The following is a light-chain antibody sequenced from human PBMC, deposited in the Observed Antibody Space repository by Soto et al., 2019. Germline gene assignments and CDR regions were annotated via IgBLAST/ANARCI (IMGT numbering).Light chain of an antibody. Sequence: EIVLTQSPGTLSLSPGERATLSCRASQSVSSSYLAWYQQKPGQAPRLLIYGASSRATGIPDRFSGSGSGAAVSTTISRREHADVAADYCRQQGSSSAVTFGEGTKVEIK. V-gene: IGKV3-20*01. CDR2: GAS. CDR1: QSVSSSY. J-gene: IGKJ1*01. CDR3: RQQGSSSAVT.